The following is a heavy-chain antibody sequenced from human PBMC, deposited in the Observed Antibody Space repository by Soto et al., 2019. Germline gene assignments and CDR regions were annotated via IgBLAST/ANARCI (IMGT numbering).Heavy chain of an antibody. CDR2: INPLLGIT. V-gene: IGHV1-69*13. D-gene: IGHD1-20*01. Sequence: SVKVSCKASGYTFTGYYMHWVRQAPGQGLEWMGWINPLLGITDYGQKFQGRITIAADESTGTAYMDLRGLRSEDTAVYYCARDPRSITGTTSSEDFQHWGQGTPVTVSS. J-gene: IGHJ1*01. CDR1: GYTFTGYY. CDR3: ARDPRSITGTTSSEDFQH.